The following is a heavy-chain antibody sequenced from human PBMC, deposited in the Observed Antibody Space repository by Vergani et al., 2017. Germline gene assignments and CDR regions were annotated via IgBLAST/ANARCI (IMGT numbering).Heavy chain of an antibody. Sequence: VQLVESGGGVVQPGRSLRLSCAASGFTFSSYAMSWVRQAPGKGLEWVSAISGSGGSTYYADSVKGRFTISRDNSKNTLYLQMNSLRAEDTAVYYCAKDDIVATIWDYWGQGTLVTVSS. CDR2: ISGSGGST. J-gene: IGHJ4*02. V-gene: IGHV3-23*04. CDR3: AKDDIVATIWDY. D-gene: IGHD5-12*01. CDR1: GFTFSSYA.